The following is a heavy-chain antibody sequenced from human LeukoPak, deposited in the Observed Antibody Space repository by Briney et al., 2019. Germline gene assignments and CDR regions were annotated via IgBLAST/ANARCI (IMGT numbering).Heavy chain of an antibody. D-gene: IGHD6-13*01. CDR3: ATPALAAAGNLVDY. J-gene: IGHJ4*02. CDR1: GGSISSSSYY. V-gene: IGHV4-39*07. Sequence: SETLSLTCTVSGGSISSSSYYWGWIRQPPGKGLEWLGSIYYSGNTYYNPSLKSRVTISVDTSKNQFSLKLSSVTAADTAVYYCATPALAAAGNLVDYWGQGTLVTVSS. CDR2: IYYSGNT.